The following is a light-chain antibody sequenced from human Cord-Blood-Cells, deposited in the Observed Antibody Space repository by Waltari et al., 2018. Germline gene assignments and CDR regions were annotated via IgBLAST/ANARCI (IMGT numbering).Light chain of an antibody. CDR3: SSYTSSSVV. V-gene: IGLV2-14*01. CDR2: DVC. Sequence: QSALTQPASVSGSPGQSITISFTGTSSDVGGYNYVSWYQQHPGKAPKLMIFDVCNRPSGVSNRFSGSKSVNTASLTISGLQAEDEADYYCSSYTSSSVVFGGGTKLTVL. CDR1: SSDVGGYNY. J-gene: IGLJ2*01.